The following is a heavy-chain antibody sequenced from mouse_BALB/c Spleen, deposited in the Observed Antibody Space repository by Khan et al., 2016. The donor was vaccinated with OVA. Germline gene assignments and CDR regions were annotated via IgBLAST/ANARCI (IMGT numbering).Heavy chain of an antibody. J-gene: IGHJ4*01. V-gene: IGHV3-2*02. D-gene: IGHD1-2*01. Sequence: EVKLQESGPGLVKPSQSLSLTCTVTGYSITSDYAWDWIRQFPGNKLEWMGYISYGGSTSYNPSLKSRISITRDTSKNQFFLQLNSVTTEDKATDYGARKNYYGDAMDYWGQGTSVTVSS. CDR3: ARKNYYGDAMDY. CDR2: ISYGGST. CDR1: GYSITSDYA.